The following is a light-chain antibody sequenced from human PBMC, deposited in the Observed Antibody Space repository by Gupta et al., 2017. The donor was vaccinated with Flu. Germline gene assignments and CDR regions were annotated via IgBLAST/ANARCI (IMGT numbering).Light chain of an antibody. CDR2: EVS. CDR3: VSYTSSSTLYV. V-gene: IGLV2-14*03. Sequence: QSALTQPASVSGSPGQSITIPCTGTSSDIGSYKYVSWYQQHPGKVPKLIIYEVSDRPSGVSNRFSGSKSGNTASLTISGLQADDEADYYCVSYTSSSTLYVFGTGTKVSVL. CDR1: SSDIGSYKY. J-gene: IGLJ1*01.